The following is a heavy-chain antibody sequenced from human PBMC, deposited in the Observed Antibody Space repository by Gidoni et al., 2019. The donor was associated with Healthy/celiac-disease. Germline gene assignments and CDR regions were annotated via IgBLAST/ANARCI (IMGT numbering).Heavy chain of an antibody. D-gene: IGHD6-13*01. CDR3: ARDKGGRAAAGYWYFDL. CDR1: DFPCSRSR. Sequence: EVQLSASGGGLVQPGGSLRITCAPSDFPCSRSRMSWVRQAQGKGLEWVANRKQDGSDKYYVVSVKGRFTISRDNAKNSLYLQMNSLRAEDTAVYYCARDKGGRAAAGYWYFDLWGRGTLVTVSS. V-gene: IGHV3-7*01. J-gene: IGHJ2*01. CDR2: RKQDGSDK.